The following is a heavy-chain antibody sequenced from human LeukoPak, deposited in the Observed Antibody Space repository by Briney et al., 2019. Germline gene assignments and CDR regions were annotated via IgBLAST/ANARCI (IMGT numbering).Heavy chain of an antibody. D-gene: IGHD3-16*01. Sequence: GRSLRLSCAASGFTFDDYAMHWVRQAPGKGLEWVSGISGSGGSTYYPDSVKGRFTISRDNSKNTLYLQMNSLRAEDTAVYYCVRGDRRDFWGQGTLVTVSS. J-gene: IGHJ4*02. CDR3: VRGDRRDF. V-gene: IGHV3-23*01. CDR2: ISGSGGST. CDR1: GFTFDDYA.